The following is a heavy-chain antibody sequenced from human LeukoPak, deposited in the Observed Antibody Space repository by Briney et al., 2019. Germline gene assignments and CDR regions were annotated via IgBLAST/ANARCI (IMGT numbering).Heavy chain of an antibody. CDR1: GYTFTGYY. CDR2: INPNSGGT. Sequence: ASVKVSCKASGYTFTGYYIHWVRQAPGQGLEWMGWINPNSGGTNYAQKFQGRVTMTRDTSISTAYMELSRLRSDDTAVYYCARGYYYDSSGYYHWGQGTLVTVSS. V-gene: IGHV1-2*02. CDR3: ARGYYYDSSGYYH. J-gene: IGHJ4*02. D-gene: IGHD3-22*01.